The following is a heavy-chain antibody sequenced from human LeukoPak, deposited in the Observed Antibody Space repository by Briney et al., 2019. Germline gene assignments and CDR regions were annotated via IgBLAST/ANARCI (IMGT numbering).Heavy chain of an antibody. J-gene: IGHJ4*02. D-gene: IGHD3-22*01. V-gene: IGHV5-51*01. Sequence: GESLKISCKGSGYSFTTYGIDWVRQMPGRGLEWMGIIYPGDSDTRYSPSFQGQVTISADKSISTAYLQWSSLKASDTAMYYCARQFRDSSGYYSYYFDYWGQGTLVTVSS. CDR1: GYSFTTYG. CDR2: IYPGDSDT. CDR3: ARQFRDSSGYYSYYFDY.